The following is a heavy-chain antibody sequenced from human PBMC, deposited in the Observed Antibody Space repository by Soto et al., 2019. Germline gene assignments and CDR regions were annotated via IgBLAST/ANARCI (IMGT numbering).Heavy chain of an antibody. CDR1: GFTVSSYA. J-gene: IGHJ6*01. Sequence: GSLRLSCASYGFTVSSYAMGWVRQAPGKGLYWVSVISGSGDITYSADSVKGRFTISRDNSKSILYLQMNSLRGEDTAVYYCAKGIPDTGGYYYYSMDVWGQGTAVTVSS. D-gene: IGHD5-18*01. CDR3: AKGIPDTGGYYYYSMDV. V-gene: IGHV3-23*01. CDR2: ISGSGDIT.